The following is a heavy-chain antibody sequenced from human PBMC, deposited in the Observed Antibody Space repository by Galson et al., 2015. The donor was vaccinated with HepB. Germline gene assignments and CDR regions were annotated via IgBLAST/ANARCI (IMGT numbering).Heavy chain of an antibody. D-gene: IGHD2-2*01. CDR1: GGTFSGYA. J-gene: IGHJ4*02. Sequence: SVKVSCKASGGTFSGYALSWVRQAPGQGLEWMGTIIPMLDIANYAQNFQGRVTITADTSTSTAYMELSSLRSEDTAVYYCARSFPPQRDTPMYYFHYWGQGTLVTVSS. CDR2: IIPMLDIA. CDR3: ARSFPPQRDTPMYYFHY. V-gene: IGHV1-69*04.